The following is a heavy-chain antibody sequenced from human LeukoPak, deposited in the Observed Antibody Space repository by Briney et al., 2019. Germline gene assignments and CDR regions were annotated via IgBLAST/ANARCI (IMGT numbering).Heavy chain of an antibody. D-gene: IGHD3-22*01. CDR2: IIPIFGTA. CDR1: GYTFTGYY. CDR3: ARVHYDSSGLNWFDP. V-gene: IGHV1-69*13. Sequence: GASVKVSCKASGYTFTGYYMHWVRQAPGQGLEWMGGIIPIFGTANYAQKFQGRVTITADESTSTAYMELSSLRSEDTAVYYCARVHYDSSGLNWFDPWGQGTLVTVSS. J-gene: IGHJ5*02.